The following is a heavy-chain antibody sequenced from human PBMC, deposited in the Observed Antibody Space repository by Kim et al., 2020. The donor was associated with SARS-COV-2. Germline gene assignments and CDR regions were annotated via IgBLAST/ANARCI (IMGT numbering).Heavy chain of an antibody. CDR3: ARTTMGLEISTGAFDI. D-gene: IGHD3-10*01. CDR2: ISSGGVAT. V-gene: IGHV3-23*01. Sequence: GGSLRLSCEGSGFRFSNYAMNWVRQAPGKGLEWVSTISSGGVATFYADSMKGRVLISRDNPKNKLSLQINTLRADDTARYFCARTTMGLEISTGAFDIWGRGTMVIVSS. J-gene: IGHJ3*02. CDR1: GFRFSNYA.